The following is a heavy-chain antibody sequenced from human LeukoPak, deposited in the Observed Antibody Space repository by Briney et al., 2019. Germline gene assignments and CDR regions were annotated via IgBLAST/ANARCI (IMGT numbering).Heavy chain of an antibody. V-gene: IGHV4-31*03. CDR3: AGDVYSYGPDY. D-gene: IGHD5-18*01. J-gene: IGHJ4*02. CDR1: GGSISSGGYY. CDR2: IYYGGDT. Sequence: PSQTLSLTCTVSGGSISSGGYYWSWIRQHPGKGLEWIGYIYYGGDTKYNPSLKSRVTTSVDTSKNQFSLKLSSVTAADTAVYYCAGDVYSYGPDYWGQGTLVTVSS.